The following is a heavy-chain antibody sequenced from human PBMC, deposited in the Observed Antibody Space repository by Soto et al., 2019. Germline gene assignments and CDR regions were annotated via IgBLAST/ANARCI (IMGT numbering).Heavy chain of an antibody. V-gene: IGHV1-3*01. Sequence: ASAKVSCEASGYTFTSYAMHWARQAPGQRHEWMGWINAGNGNTKYSQKFQGRVTITRDTSASTAYMELSSLRSEDTAVYYCARGGIFDSSGYYYFSAFDIWGQGTMVTVSS. J-gene: IGHJ3*02. D-gene: IGHD3-22*01. CDR3: ARGGIFDSSGYYYFSAFDI. CDR1: GYTFTSYA. CDR2: INAGNGNT.